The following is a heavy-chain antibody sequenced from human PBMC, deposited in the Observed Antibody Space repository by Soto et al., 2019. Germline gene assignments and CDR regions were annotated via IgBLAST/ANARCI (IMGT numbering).Heavy chain of an antibody. CDR1: GGSISSGGYY. CDR2: IYYSGST. D-gene: IGHD3-9*01. Sequence: QVQLQESGPGLVKPSQTLSLTCTVSGGSISSGGYYWSWIRQHPGKGLEWIGYIYYSGSTYYNPSLKSRVTISLDTSKNQFALKLSSVTAADTAVYYCARGGGIRYFDDAFDIWGQGTMVTVSS. J-gene: IGHJ3*02. CDR3: ARGGGIRYFDDAFDI. V-gene: IGHV4-31*03.